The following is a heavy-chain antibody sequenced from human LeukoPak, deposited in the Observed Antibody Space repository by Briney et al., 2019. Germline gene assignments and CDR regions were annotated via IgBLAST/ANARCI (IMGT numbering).Heavy chain of an antibody. D-gene: IGHD6-6*01. CDR1: GFTFSSYS. Sequence: PGGSLRLSCAASGFTFSSYSMNWVRQAPGKGLEWVSSISSSSSYIYYADSVKGRFTISRDNAKNSLYLQMNSLRAEDTALYYCARENLERSSSAYYYYYYYMDVWGKGTTVTVSS. CDR3: ARENLERSSSAYYYYYYYMDV. CDR2: ISSSSSYI. J-gene: IGHJ6*03. V-gene: IGHV3-21*04.